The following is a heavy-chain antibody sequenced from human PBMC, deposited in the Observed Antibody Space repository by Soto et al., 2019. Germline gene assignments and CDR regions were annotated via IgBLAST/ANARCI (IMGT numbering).Heavy chain of an antibody. J-gene: IGHJ6*02. D-gene: IGHD3-16*01. V-gene: IGHV1-69*06. CDR1: GGTFSDYA. CDR2: IVPRFGSP. Sequence: QVQLVQSGAEMRKPGSSLRVSCTASGGTFSDYAFSWVRQAPGQGLEWMGGIVPRFGSPNYAQKFGGRVTITADTSSSTVYMALSSLRFDETAVYFCARDRIQLRLGKYSFNGMDVWAQGTTIIVSS. CDR3: ARDRIQLRLGKYSFNGMDV.